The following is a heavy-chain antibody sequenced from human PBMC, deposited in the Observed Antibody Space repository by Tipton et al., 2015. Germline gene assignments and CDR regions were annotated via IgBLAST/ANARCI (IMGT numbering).Heavy chain of an antibody. V-gene: IGHV3-9*01. CDR2: ISWNSGSM. Sequence: VQLVQSGGGLIQPGGSLRLSCAASGFTFDDYAMHWVRQAPGKGLEWVSGISWNSGSMVYADSVKGRFTISRDNAKNSLYLQMNSLRAEDTAFSGQLDPWGQGTLVTVSS. D-gene: IGHD2-15*01. CDR3: LDP. J-gene: IGHJ5*02. CDR1: GFTFDDYA.